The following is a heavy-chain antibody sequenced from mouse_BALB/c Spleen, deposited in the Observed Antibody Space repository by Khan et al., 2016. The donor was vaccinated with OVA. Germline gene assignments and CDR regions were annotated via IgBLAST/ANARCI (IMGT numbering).Heavy chain of an antibody. J-gene: IGHJ3*01. CDR3: ARGGGNDRFAY. Sequence: QVRLQQSGPEVVRPGVSVKISCKGSGYTFTDYAMHWVKQSHAKSLEWIGVISTHYGNIDYNQKFKDKATMTVDKSSNPAYMELARFTSEDPAMYYCARGGGNDRFAYWGQGTLVTVSA. V-gene: IGHV1S137*01. D-gene: IGHD2-2*01. CDR1: GYTFTDYA. CDR2: ISTHYGNI.